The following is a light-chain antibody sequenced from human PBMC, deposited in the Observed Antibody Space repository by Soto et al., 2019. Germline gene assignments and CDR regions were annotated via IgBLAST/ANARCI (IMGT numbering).Light chain of an antibody. Sequence: DIQMTQYPSTMSASVGDRVTITCRASQSISSWLAWYQQKPGKAPKLLIYKASGLQSGVPSRFSGSGSGTEFTLTISSLQPDDFATYYCQQYNNYWTFGQGTKVEIK. V-gene: IGKV1-5*03. J-gene: IGKJ1*01. CDR1: QSISSW. CDR2: KAS. CDR3: QQYNNYWT.